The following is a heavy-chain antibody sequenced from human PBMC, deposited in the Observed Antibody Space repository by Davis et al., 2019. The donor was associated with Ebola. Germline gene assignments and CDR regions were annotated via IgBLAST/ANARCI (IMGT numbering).Heavy chain of an antibody. D-gene: IGHD2-21*02. CDR2: INHSGST. CDR3: ARGQLTSNIVVVTASHFDS. J-gene: IGHJ4*02. Sequence: MPSETLSLTCAVYGGSFSGYYWSWIRQPPGKGLEWIGEINHSGSTNYNPSLKSRVTISVDTSKNQFSLKLRSVTAADTAVYFCARGQLTSNIVVVTASHFDSWGQGTLVTVSS. CDR1: GGSFSGYY. V-gene: IGHV4-34*01.